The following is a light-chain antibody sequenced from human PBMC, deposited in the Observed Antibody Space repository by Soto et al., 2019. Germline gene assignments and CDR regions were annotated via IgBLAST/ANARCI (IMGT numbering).Light chain of an antibody. CDR3: QQCGSSST. J-gene: IGKJ5*01. CDR1: QSVRSS. Sequence: EIVLTQSPGTLPLSPGERATLSCRASQSVRSSLVWYQQRPGQALRLLIYGASSRATGIPDRFSGSGSGTDFTLTISRLEPEDFAVYYCQQCGSSSTFGQGTRLEIK. CDR2: GAS. V-gene: IGKV3-20*01.